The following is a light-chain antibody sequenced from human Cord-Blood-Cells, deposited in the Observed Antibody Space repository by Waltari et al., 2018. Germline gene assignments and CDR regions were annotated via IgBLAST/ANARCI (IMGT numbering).Light chain of an antibody. J-gene: IGLJ3*02. CDR3: SSYACSNNFWV. CDR2: EVS. CDR1: SSDVGGYNY. Sequence: QSALTQPPSASGSPGQSVTISCTGTSSDVGGYNYVSWYQQHPGKAPKLMIYEVSKRPSGVPARFSGSKSGNTASLTVSGLQAEDEADYYCSSYACSNNFWVFGGGTKLTVL. V-gene: IGLV2-8*01.